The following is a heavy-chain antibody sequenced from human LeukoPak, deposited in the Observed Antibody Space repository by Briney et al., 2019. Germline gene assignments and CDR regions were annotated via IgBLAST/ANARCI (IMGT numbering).Heavy chain of an antibody. D-gene: IGHD3-10*01. J-gene: IGHJ3*02. Sequence: PSETLSLTCTVSGGSISSGSYYWSWIRQPAGKGLEWIGRIYTSGSTNYNPSLKSRVTISVDTSKNQFSLELSSVTAADTAVYYCARDPVRRDAFDIWGQGTMVTVSS. CDR2: IYTSGST. CDR3: ARDPVRRDAFDI. V-gene: IGHV4-61*02. CDR1: GGSISSGSYY.